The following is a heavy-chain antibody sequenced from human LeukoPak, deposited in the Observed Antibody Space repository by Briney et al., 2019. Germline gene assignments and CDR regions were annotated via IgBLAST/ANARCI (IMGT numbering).Heavy chain of an antibody. J-gene: IGHJ4*02. D-gene: IGHD3-16*01. CDR1: GYTFTGYY. CDR2: INPNSGGT. V-gene: IGHV1-2*02. CDR3: ARAAYVRRYYFDY. Sequence: ASVKVSCKASGYTFTGYYMHWVRQAPGQALEWMGWINPNSGGTNYAQKFQGRVTMTRDTSISTAYMELSRLRSDDTAVYYCARAAYVRRYYFDYWGQGTLVTVSS.